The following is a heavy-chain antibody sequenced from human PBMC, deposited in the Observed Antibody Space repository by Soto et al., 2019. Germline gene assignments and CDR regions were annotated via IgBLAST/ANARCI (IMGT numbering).Heavy chain of an antibody. D-gene: IGHD2-2*01. CDR3: ARMGYCSSTSCYDPSVLPFDY. Sequence: PSETLSLTCTVSGGSISSGDYYWSWIRQPPGKGLEWIGYIYYSGGTNYNPSLKSRVTISVDTSKNQFSLKLSSVTAADTAVYYCARMGYCSSTSCYDPSVLPFDYWGQGTLVTVSS. J-gene: IGHJ4*02. CDR1: GGSISSGDYY. V-gene: IGHV4-61*08. CDR2: IYYSGGT.